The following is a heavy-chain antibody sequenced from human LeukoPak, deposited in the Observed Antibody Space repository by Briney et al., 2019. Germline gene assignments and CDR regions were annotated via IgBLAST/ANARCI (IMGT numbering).Heavy chain of an antibody. V-gene: IGHV4-31*03. D-gene: IGHD3-22*01. CDR1: GGSISSGGYY. Sequence: SETLSLTCTVSGGSISSGGYYWSWIRQHPGKGLEWIGYIYYSGSTYYNPSLKSRVTISVDTSKNQFSLKLSSVTAADTAVYYCARQYYYDSSGFPNWFDPWGQGTLVTVSS. J-gene: IGHJ5*02. CDR2: IYYSGST. CDR3: ARQYYYDSSGFPNWFDP.